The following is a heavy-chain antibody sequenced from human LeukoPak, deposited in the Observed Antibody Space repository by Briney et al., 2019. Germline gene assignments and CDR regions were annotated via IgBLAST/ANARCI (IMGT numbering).Heavy chain of an antibody. D-gene: IGHD3-22*01. CDR1: GFTSDDYS. J-gene: IGHJ4*02. V-gene: IGHV3-9*02. CDR2: ISWDSGSI. CDR3: AKDIRKDYYDSRGLFDY. Sequence: GGSLSLSCAAAGFTSDDYSMHWVRQAPGKGLEWVSGISWDSGSIGYADSVKGRFTISRDNAKNSLYLQMNSLRAEDMALYYCAKDIRKDYYDSRGLFDYWGPGTLVTVSS.